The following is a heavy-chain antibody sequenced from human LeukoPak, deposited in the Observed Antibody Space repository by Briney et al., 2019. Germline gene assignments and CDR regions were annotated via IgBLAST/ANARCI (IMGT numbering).Heavy chain of an antibody. D-gene: IGHD1-1*01. CDR3: ARGYNYGPPNGMDV. CDR2: ISSSMSTK. J-gene: IGHJ6*02. Sequence: KPGGSLRLSCAASGFTFSDYYMSWVRQAPGKGLEWVSFISSSMSTKYYADSVKGRFTISRDNAKNSLYLQMNSLRDEDTAVYCCARGYNYGPPNGMDVWGQGTTVTVSS. CDR1: GFTFSDYY. V-gene: IGHV3-11*04.